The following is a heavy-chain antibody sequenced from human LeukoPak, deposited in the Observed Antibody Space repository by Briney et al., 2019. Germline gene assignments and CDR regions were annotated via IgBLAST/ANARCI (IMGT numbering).Heavy chain of an antibody. V-gene: IGHV1-18*01. Sequence: AASVKVSCKASGYTFATYGISWVRQAPGQGLEWMGWISAYNGDTNYAQKSQGRVTMTRDTSISTAYMELSRLRSDDTAVYYCARGVGPRYFDLWGRGTLVTVSS. J-gene: IGHJ2*01. CDR3: ARGVGPRYFDL. D-gene: IGHD1-26*01. CDR1: GYTFATYG. CDR2: ISAYNGDT.